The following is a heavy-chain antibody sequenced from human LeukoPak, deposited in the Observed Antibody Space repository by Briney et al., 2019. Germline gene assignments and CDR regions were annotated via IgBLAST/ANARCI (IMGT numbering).Heavy chain of an antibody. CDR1: GFTFSGYW. V-gene: IGHV3-7*01. Sequence: AGGSLRLSCAASGFTFSGYWMSWVRQAPGKGLEWVANIKPDGSEKSYVDSVKGRFTISRDNAENSLYLQMNSLRAEDTAVYYCARGGLTQVPYWGQGTLVTVSS. J-gene: IGHJ4*02. CDR3: ARGGLTQVPY. CDR2: IKPDGSEK. D-gene: IGHD2-2*01.